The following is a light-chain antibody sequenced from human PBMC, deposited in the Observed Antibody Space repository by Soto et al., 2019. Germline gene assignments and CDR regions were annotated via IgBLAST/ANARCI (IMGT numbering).Light chain of an antibody. J-gene: IGLJ1*01. CDR3: SSYTTSSTRV. CDR1: SSDVGAYDY. Sequence: QSVLTQPASVSGSPGQSITISCTGTSSDVGAYDYVSWYQQHPDTAPKLMIYEVSYRPSGVSNRFSGSKSVNTATLTISGIQAEDEADYYCSSYTTSSTRVFGTGTKVTVL. CDR2: EVS. V-gene: IGLV2-14*03.